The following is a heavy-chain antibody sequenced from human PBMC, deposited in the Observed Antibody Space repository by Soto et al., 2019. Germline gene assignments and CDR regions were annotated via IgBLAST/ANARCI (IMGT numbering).Heavy chain of an antibody. V-gene: IGHV4-59*08. CDR2: IYYSGST. D-gene: IGHD2-2*01. CDR1: GGSISSYY. Sequence: PSETLSLTCTVSGGSISSYYWSWIRQPPGKGLEWIGYIYYSGSTNYNPSLKSRVTISVDTSKNQFSLKLSSVTAADTAVYYCARGDIVVVPAAMPWFDPWGQGTLVTVSS. CDR3: ARGDIVVVPAAMPWFDP. J-gene: IGHJ5*02.